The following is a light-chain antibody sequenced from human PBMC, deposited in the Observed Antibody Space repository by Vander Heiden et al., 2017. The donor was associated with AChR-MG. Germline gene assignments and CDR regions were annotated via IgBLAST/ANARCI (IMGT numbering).Light chain of an antibody. V-gene: IGKV3-20*01. CDR2: GAS. J-gene: IGKJ1*01. CDR3: QQYGSSPWT. CDR1: QSVSSGY. Sequence: DIVLTQSPGSLSLSPGERATFSCRASQSVSSGYLAWYQQRPGQAPRVLIYGASSRATGIPDRFSGSGSGTDFTLTISRLEPEDFAVYYCQQYGSSPWTFGQGTKVEVK.